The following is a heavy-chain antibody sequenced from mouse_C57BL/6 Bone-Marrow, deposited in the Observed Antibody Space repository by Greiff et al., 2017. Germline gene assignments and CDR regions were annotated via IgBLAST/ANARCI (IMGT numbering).Heavy chain of an antibody. Sequence: VKLVESGAELVRPGASVTLSCKASGYTFTDYYINWVKQRPGQGLEWIARIYPGSGNTYYNEKFKGKATLTAEKSSSPAYMQLSSLTSEDAAVYVWARRSYWDFDVWGTGTTVSVAS. CDR1: GYTFTDYY. J-gene: IGHJ1*03. CDR2: IYPGSGNT. CDR3: ARRSYWDFDV. V-gene: IGHV1-76*01.